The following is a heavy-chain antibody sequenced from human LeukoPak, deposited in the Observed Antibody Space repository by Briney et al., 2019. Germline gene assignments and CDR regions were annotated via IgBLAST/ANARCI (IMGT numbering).Heavy chain of an antibody. CDR1: GYTFTSYD. J-gene: IGHJ4*02. D-gene: IGHD2-2*01. CDR3: AVKAYCSSTSCSAFDY. CDR2: ISAYNGNT. Sequence: ASVKVSCKASGYTFTSYDINWVRQATGQGLEWMGWISAYNGNTNYAQKLQGRVTMTTDTSTSTAYMELRSLRSDDTAVYYCAVKAYCSSTSCSAFDYWGQGTLVTVSS. V-gene: IGHV1-18*01.